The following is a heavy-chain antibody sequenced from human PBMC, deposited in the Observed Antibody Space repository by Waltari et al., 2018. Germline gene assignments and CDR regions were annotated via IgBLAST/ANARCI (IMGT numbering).Heavy chain of an antibody. Sequence: EVQLVESGGGLVQPGGSLRLSCAASGFTFSSYSMNWVRQAPGKGLEWVSYISSSSTIYYADSVKGRFTISRDNAKNSLYLQMNSLRAEDTAVYYCARDPDYYDSRAGYWGQGTLVTVSS. J-gene: IGHJ4*02. CDR3: ARDPDYYDSRAGY. CDR1: GFTFSSYS. V-gene: IGHV3-48*04. CDR2: ISSSSTI. D-gene: IGHD3-22*01.